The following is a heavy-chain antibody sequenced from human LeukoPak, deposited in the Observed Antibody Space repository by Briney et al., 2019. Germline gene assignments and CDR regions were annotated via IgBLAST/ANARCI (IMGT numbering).Heavy chain of an antibody. V-gene: IGHV3-30*02. CDR2: IRYDGSNK. D-gene: IGHD4-17*01. CDR1: GFTFSSYG. CDR3: AKDSYGDYEGYYFDS. Sequence: GGSLRLSCAASGFTFSSYGMHWVRQAPGKGLEWVAFIRYDGSNKYYADSVKGRFTISRDNSKNTLYLQMNSLRAEDTAVYYCAKDSYGDYEGYYFDSWGQGTLVTVSS. J-gene: IGHJ4*02.